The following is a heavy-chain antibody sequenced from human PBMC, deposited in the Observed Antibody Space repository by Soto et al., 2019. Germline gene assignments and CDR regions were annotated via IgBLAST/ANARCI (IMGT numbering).Heavy chain of an antibody. D-gene: IGHD2-15*01. Sequence: GGSLRLSCAASGFTFSSYAMHWVHQAPGKGLEYVSAISSNGGSTYYADSVKGRFTISRDNSKNTLYLQMGSLRAEDMAVYYCARGYCSGGSCYSGIDYWGQGTLVTVSS. CDR3: ARGYCSGGSCYSGIDY. CDR1: GFTFSSYA. V-gene: IGHV3-64*02. CDR2: ISSNGGST. J-gene: IGHJ4*02.